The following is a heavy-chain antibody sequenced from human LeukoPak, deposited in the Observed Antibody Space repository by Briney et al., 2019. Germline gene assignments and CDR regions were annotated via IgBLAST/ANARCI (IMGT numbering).Heavy chain of an antibody. CDR3: ARDTTYCGGGCYSLTDY. Sequence: GGSLRLSCVGSEFTFSSYEMNWVRQAPGKGLEWVSSISSSSDSIYYAVSLKGRFTISRDNAKNSLYLQMDSLRAEDTAVYYCARDTTYCGGGCYSLTDYWGQGTLVSVSS. CDR2: ISSSSDSI. CDR1: EFTFSSYE. V-gene: IGHV3-21*01. J-gene: IGHJ4*02. D-gene: IGHD2-21*02.